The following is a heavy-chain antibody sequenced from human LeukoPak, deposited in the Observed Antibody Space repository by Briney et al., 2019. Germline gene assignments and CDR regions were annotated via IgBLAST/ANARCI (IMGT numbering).Heavy chain of an antibody. Sequence: GGSLRLSCAASGFTFSSYAMSWVRQAPGKGLEWVSAISGSGGSTHYADSVKGRFTISRDNSKNTLYLQMNSLRAEDSAVYYCAKDKKVGVTPYFDYWGQGTLVTVSS. D-gene: IGHD1-26*01. V-gene: IGHV3-23*01. CDR1: GFTFSSYA. J-gene: IGHJ4*02. CDR2: ISGSGGST. CDR3: AKDKKVGVTPYFDY.